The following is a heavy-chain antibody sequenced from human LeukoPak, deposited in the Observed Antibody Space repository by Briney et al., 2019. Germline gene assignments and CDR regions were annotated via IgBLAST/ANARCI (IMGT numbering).Heavy chain of an antibody. CDR3: AKDLQTGYSSGWYTYYYGMDV. Sequence: GGSLSLSCAASGFTFSSYWMHWVRQAPGKGLVWVSRINSDGSSTSYADSVKGRFTISRDNAKNTLYLQMNSLRAEDTAVYYCAKDLQTGYSSGWYTYYYGMDVWGQGTTVTVSS. V-gene: IGHV3-74*01. CDR2: INSDGSST. J-gene: IGHJ6*02. D-gene: IGHD6-19*01. CDR1: GFTFSSYW.